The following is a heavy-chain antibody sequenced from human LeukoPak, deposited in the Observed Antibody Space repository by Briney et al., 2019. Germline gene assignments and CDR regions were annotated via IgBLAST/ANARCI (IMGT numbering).Heavy chain of an antibody. CDR1: GFTFSDYY. CDR2: ISTSGTIT. CDR3: ARGAGPLFDP. Sequence: GGSLRLSFAASGFTFSDYYMSWIRQAPGKGLEWFSYISTSGTITHYADSVKGRFTIYRNNAKNSLYLQMNSLRAEDTAVHYCARGAGPLFDPWGQGTLVTVSS. J-gene: IGHJ5*02. V-gene: IGHV3-11*01.